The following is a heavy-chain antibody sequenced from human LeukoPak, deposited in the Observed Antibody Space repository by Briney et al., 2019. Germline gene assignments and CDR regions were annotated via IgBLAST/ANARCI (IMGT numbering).Heavy chain of an antibody. Sequence: GGSLRLSCIASGFTLSSYEMSWIRQAPGKGLEWVAFIRYDGSNKYYADSVKGRFTISRDNSKNTLYLQMNSLRAEDTAVYYCAKALGIETDYWGQGTLVTVSS. V-gene: IGHV3-30*02. J-gene: IGHJ4*02. CDR3: AKALGIETDY. CDR1: GFTLSSYE. D-gene: IGHD6-13*01. CDR2: IRYDGSNK.